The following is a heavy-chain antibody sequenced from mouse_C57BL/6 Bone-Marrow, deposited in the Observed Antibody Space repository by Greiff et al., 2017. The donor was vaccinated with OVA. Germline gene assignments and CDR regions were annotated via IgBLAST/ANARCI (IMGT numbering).Heavy chain of an antibody. D-gene: IGHD2-5*01. J-gene: IGHJ2*01. Sequence: VHVKQSGPELVKPGASVKISCKASGYSFTDYNMNWVKQSNGKSLEWIGVINPNYGTTSYNQKFKGKATLTVDQSSSTAYMQLNSLTSEDSAVYYCYYSNHTLFDYWGQGTTLTVSS. V-gene: IGHV1-39*01. CDR3: YYSNHTLFDY. CDR2: INPNYGTT. CDR1: GYSFTDYN.